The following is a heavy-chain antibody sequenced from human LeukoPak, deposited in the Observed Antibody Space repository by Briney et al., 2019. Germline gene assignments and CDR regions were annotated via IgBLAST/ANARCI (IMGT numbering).Heavy chain of an antibody. CDR2: IYWDADK. CDR1: GGALGTRGGG. V-gene: IGHV2-5*02. D-gene: IGHD6-13*01. CDR3: AHRPRSSWYSMQFDY. Sequence: SGPTLVNATQTLTLTCSFSGGALGTRGGGGGGMRQPPGKGVEWLSIIYWDADKRYSPSLNTRLTITNHTSKHQVVLTMTNMDPVDTATYYCAHRPRSSWYSMQFDYWGQGTLVTVSS. J-gene: IGHJ4*02.